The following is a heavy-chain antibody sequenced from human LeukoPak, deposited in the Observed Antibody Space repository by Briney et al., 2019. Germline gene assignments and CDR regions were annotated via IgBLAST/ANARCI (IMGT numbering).Heavy chain of an antibody. Sequence: GESLKISCKGSGYTFTSYWIGWVRQMPGKGLEWMGIIYPGDSDTRYSPSFQGQVTISADKSISTAYLQWSSLRASDTGMYYCARVIGYCSSGVCWGYFDLWGRGTLVTVSS. J-gene: IGHJ2*01. CDR3: ARVIGYCSSGVCWGYFDL. V-gene: IGHV5-51*01. D-gene: IGHD2-8*01. CDR2: IYPGDSDT. CDR1: GYTFTSYW.